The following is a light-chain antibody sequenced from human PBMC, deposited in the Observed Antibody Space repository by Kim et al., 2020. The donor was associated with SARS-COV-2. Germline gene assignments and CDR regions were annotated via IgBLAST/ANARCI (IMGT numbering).Light chain of an antibody. Sequence: GQSLPGSWTGTRRDVGGYNNVSGYQQHRGTAPRLIILDVNKRPSGVSNRFSGSKSDNTASLTISGLQAEDEADYYCNSYTTRSTWVFGGGTQLTVL. CDR3: NSYTTRSTWV. J-gene: IGLJ3*02. CDR2: DVN. CDR1: RRDVGGYNN. V-gene: IGLV2-14*03.